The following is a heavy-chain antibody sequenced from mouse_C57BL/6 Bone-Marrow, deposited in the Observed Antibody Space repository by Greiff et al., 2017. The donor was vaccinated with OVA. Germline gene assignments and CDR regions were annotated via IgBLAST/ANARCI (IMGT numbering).Heavy chain of an antibody. J-gene: IGHJ3*01. CDR3: TTNYGSSYGWFAC. V-gene: IGHV1-5*01. CDR1: GYTFTSYW. D-gene: IGHD1-1*01. Sequence: VQLKQSGTVLARPGASVKMSCKTSGYTFTSYWMHWVKQRPGQGLEWMGAIYPEISIPGYNQKFKGKAKLTAVTSASTAYMELSSLTNEDSAVYYCTTNYGSSYGWFACWGQGTLVTVSA. CDR2: IYPEISIP.